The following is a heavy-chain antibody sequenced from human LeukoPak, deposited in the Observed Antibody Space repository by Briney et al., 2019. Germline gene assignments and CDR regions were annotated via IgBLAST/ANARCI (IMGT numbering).Heavy chain of an antibody. Sequence: GGSLRLSCAASGFTFTTYSMNWVRQAPGKGLEWVSSISSGSTYMYYADSVKGRFTVSRDNAKNSLYLQMSSLSADDTAVYYCGRNPGTGTLDYWGQGTLVTVSS. CDR2: ISSGSTYM. V-gene: IGHV3-21*01. CDR1: GFTFTTYS. J-gene: IGHJ4*02. D-gene: IGHD6-13*01. CDR3: GRNPGTGTLDY.